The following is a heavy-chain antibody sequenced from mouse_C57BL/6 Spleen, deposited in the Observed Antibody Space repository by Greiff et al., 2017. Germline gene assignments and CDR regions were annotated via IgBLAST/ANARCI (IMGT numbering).Heavy chain of an antibody. CDR2: IDPETGGT. CDR3: TREATTVVAHFDY. D-gene: IGHD1-1*01. Sequence: SGAELVRPGASVTLSCKASGYTFTDYEMHWVKQTPVHGLEWIGAIDPETGGTAYNQKFKGKAILTADKSSSTAYMELRSLTSEDSAVYYCTREATTVVAHFDYWGQGTTLTVSS. CDR1: GYTFTDYE. V-gene: IGHV1-15*01. J-gene: IGHJ2*01.